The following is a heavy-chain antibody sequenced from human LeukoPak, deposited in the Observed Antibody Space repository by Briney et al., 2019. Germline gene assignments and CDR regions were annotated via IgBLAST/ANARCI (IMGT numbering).Heavy chain of an antibody. CDR2: ISSSGSTI. CDR3: ARGLYSRTTVTTLAFDI. D-gene: IGHD4-17*01. J-gene: IGHJ3*02. CDR1: GFTFSSYE. Sequence: GGSLRLSCAASGFTFSSYEMNWVRQAPGKGLEWVSYISSSGSTIYYADSVKGRFTISRDNAKNSLYLRMNSLRAEDTAVYYCARGLYSRTTVTTLAFDIWGQGTMVTVSS. V-gene: IGHV3-48*03.